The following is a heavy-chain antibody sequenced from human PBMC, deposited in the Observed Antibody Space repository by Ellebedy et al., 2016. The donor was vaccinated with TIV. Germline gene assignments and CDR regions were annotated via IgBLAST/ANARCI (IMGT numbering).Heavy chain of an antibody. J-gene: IGHJ5*02. D-gene: IGHD3-22*01. V-gene: IGHV5-51*01. CDR3: ARSSDHLTYYYDSSGYYFWFDP. CDR1: GYSFTSYW. Sequence: PGGSLRLSCKGSGYSFTSYWIGWVRQMPGKGLEWMGIIYPSDSDTRYSPSFQGQVTISADKSISTAYLQWSSLKASDTAMYYCARSSDHLTYYYDSSGYYFWFDPWGQGTLVTVSS. CDR2: IYPSDSDT.